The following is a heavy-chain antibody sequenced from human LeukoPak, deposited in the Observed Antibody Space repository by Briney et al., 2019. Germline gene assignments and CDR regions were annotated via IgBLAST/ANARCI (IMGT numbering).Heavy chain of an antibody. J-gene: IGHJ4*02. Sequence: PSETLSLTCTVSGGSISSYYWSWIRQPPGKGLECIGYIYYSGSTNYNPSLKSRVTISVDTSKNQFSLKLSSVTAADTAVYYCARLVDYYGSGSYADYWGQGTLVTVSS. CDR1: GGSISSYY. CDR3: ARLVDYYGSGSYADY. V-gene: IGHV4-59*08. D-gene: IGHD3-10*01. CDR2: IYYSGST.